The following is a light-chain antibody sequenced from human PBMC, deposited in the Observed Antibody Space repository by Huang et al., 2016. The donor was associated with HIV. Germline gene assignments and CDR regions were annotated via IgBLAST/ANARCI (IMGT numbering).Light chain of an antibody. V-gene: IGKV1-9*01. CDR1: QDISNN. J-gene: IGKJ3*01. Sequence: QLTQSPSSLSASVGDRGTITCRASQDISNNLAWYQQKLGKAHKLLIYTASTLQRGVPSRISGNGTGTDFTLTISGLQPEDFATYYCQHLNNTCTFGPGTKVDIK. CDR2: TAS. CDR3: QHLNNTCT.